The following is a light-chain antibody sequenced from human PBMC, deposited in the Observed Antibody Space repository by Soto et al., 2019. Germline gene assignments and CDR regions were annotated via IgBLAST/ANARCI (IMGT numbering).Light chain of an antibody. CDR1: QSVSSSY. Sequence: EIVLTQSPGTLSLSPGERATLTCRASQSVSSSYLAWYQQKPGQAPRLLINGASSRATGIPDRFSGSGSGTDFTLTISRLEPEDFAVYYCQQYGTSPPSTFGQGTRLDSK. J-gene: IGKJ5*01. CDR2: GAS. CDR3: QQYGTSPPST. V-gene: IGKV3-20*01.